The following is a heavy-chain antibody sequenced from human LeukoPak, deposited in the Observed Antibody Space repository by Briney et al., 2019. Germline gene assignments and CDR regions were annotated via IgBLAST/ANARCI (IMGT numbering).Heavy chain of an antibody. V-gene: IGHV4-59*01. CDR3: ARARYVNSFYAFDI. D-gene: IGHD3-9*01. CDR2: LSKSGNT. CDR1: GGSISSYY. Sequence: SETLSLTCTVSGGSISSYYWSWIRLPPGKGLEWIGYLSKSGNTNYSPSLKSRVTIFGDKSKNQFFLKLSSVTAADTAVYYCARARYVNSFYAFDIWGQGTLVTVSS. J-gene: IGHJ3*02.